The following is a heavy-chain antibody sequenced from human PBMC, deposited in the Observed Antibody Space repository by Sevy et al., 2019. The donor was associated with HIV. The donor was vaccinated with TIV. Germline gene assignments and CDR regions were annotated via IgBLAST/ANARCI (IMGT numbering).Heavy chain of an antibody. Sequence: GGSLRLSCAASGFTFSSYGMHWVRQAPGKGLEWVAVIWYDGSNKYYADSVKGRFTISRDNSKNTLYLQMNSLRAEDTAVYYCARDKLGGGYSNGGDYWGQGTLVTVSS. CDR3: ARDKLGGGYSNGGDY. D-gene: IGHD2-21*01. J-gene: IGHJ4*02. V-gene: IGHV3-33*01. CDR2: IWYDGSNK. CDR1: GFTFSSYG.